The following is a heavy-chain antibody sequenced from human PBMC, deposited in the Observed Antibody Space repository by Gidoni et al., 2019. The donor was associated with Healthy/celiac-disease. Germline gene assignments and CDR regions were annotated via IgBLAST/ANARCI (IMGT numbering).Heavy chain of an antibody. CDR1: GFTFSSYS. V-gene: IGHV3-21*01. CDR2: ISSSSSYI. D-gene: IGHD3-10*01. J-gene: IGHJ4*02. CDR3: ARVGGSGSYYPY. Sequence: EVQLVESGGGLVKPGGSLRLSCAASGFTFSSYSMNWVRQAPGKGLEWVSSISSSSSYIYYADSVKGRFTISRDNAKNSLYLQMNSLRAEDTAVYYCARVGGSGSYYPYWGQGTLVTVSS.